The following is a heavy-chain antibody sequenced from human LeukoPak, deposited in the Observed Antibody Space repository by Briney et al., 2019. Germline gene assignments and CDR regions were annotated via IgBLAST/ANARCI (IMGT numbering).Heavy chain of an antibody. CDR1: GFTSSSYS. D-gene: IGHD4/OR15-4a*01. CDR3: ARLGGRGLTMVTD. J-gene: IGHJ4*02. V-gene: IGHV3-21*01. CDR2: ISSSSSYI. Sequence: GGSLRLSCAASGFTSSSYSMNWVRQAPGKGLEWVSSISSSSSYIYYADSVKGRFTISRDNAKNSLYLQMNSLRAEDTAVYYCARLGGRGLTMVTDWGQGTLVTVSS.